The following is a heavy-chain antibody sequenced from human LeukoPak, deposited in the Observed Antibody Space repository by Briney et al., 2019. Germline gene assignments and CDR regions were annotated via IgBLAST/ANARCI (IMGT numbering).Heavy chain of an antibody. CDR1: SYTFTSYG. J-gene: IGHJ4*02. D-gene: IGHD2-2*01. V-gene: IGHV1-18*01. CDR3: ARVGSYCTSTSCFDY. Sequence: ASVKVSCKASSYTFTSYGISWVRQAPGQGLEWMGWISAYNGNTNYAQKVQGRVTMTADTSTSASTSAAYMELRSLTSDDTAVYYCARVGSYCTSTSCFDYWGQGTLVTVSS. CDR2: ISAYNGNT.